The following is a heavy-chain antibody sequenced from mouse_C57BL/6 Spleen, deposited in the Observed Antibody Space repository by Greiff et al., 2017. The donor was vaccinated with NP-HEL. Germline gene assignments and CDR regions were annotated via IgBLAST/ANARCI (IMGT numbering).Heavy chain of an antibody. CDR1: GYTFTDYN. V-gene: IGHV1-22*01. J-gene: IGHJ1*03. CDR3: ASVRASYYSNWGYFDV. Sequence: EVQLQQSGPELVKPGASVKMSCKASGYTFTDYNMHWVKQSHGKSLEWIGYINPNNGGTSYNQKFKGKATLTVNKSSSTAYMELRSLTSEDSAVYYCASVRASYYSNWGYFDVWGTGTTVTVSS. D-gene: IGHD2-5*01. CDR2: INPNNGGT.